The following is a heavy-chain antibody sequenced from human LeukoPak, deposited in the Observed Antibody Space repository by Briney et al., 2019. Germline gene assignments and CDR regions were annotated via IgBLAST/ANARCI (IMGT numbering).Heavy chain of an antibody. Sequence: GASVKVSCKASGYTFTDYYMHWVRQAPGQGLEWMGWINPNSGGTNYAQKFQGRVTMTRDTSISTAYMELSSLRSEDTAMYYCARLPYRDGVAQDYWGQGTLVTVSP. CDR3: ARLPYRDGVAQDY. CDR1: GYTFTDYY. D-gene: IGHD3-16*02. J-gene: IGHJ4*02. CDR2: INPNSGGT. V-gene: IGHV1-2*02.